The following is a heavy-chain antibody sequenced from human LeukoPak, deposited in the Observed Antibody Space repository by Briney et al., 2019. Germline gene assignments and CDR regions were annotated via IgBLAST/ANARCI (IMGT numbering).Heavy chain of an antibody. CDR2: IYYSGNT. CDR3: ARLDWGSRGSGSFDI. CDR1: GGSISSYY. V-gene: IGHV4-39*01. J-gene: IGHJ4*02. Sequence: SETLSLTCTVSGGSISSYYWGWIRQPPGKGLEWIGSIYYSGNTYYDASLKSRVAMSVDTSKNQFSLKVRSVTAADTAVYFCARLDWGSRGSGSFDIWGQGTLVIVSS. D-gene: IGHD7-27*01.